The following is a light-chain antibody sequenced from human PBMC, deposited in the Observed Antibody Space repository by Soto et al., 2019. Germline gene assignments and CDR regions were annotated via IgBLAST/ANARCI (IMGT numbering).Light chain of an antibody. CDR3: HQYGSSRGFS. J-gene: IGKJ3*01. V-gene: IGKV3-20*01. CDR2: GAS. CDR1: QSVSSSY. Sequence: EIVLTQSPGTLSLSPGERATLSCRASQSVSSSYLAWYQQKPGQAPRLLIYGASSRATGIPAMFSGSGSGTDYSLTISRLEPEDFAVYYCHQYGSSRGFSVGPGTKVDIK.